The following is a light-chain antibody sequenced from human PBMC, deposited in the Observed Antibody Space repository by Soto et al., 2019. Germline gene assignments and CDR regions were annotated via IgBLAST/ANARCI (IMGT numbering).Light chain of an antibody. Sequence: EIVFTQSPGTLSLSPCERATLSYRASQSVSSSYLAWYQQKPGQAPRLLIYGASSRATGIPDRFSGSGSGTDFTLTISRLEPEDFAVYYCQQYGSSLRTFGQGTKVDIK. V-gene: IGKV3-20*01. CDR1: QSVSSSY. J-gene: IGKJ1*01. CDR3: QQYGSSLRT. CDR2: GAS.